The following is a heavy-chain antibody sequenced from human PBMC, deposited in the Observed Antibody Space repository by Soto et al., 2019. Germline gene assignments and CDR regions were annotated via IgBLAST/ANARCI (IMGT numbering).Heavy chain of an antibody. J-gene: IGHJ6*03. CDR3: ATQGPGYSYGHYYYDYMDV. D-gene: IGHD5-18*01. Sequence: PGESLKISCKGSGYSFTSYWIGWVRQMPGKGLEWMGIIYPGDSDTRYSPSFQGQVTISADKSISTAYLQWSSLKASDTAMYYCATQGPGYSYGHYYYDYMDVWGKGTTVTVSS. CDR2: IYPGDSDT. CDR1: GYSFTSYW. V-gene: IGHV5-51*01.